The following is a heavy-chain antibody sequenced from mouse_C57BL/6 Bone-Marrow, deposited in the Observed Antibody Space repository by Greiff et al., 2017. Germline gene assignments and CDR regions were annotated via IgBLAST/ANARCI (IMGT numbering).Heavy chain of an antibody. CDR1: GFSLTSYG. CDR2: IWRGGST. CDR3: AKIYDGYSAGFAY. D-gene: IGHD2-3*01. Sequence: QVQLKQSGPGLVQPSQSLSITSTVSGFSLTSYGVHWVRQSPGKGLEWLGVIWRGGSTDYNAAFMSRLSITKDNSKSQVFFKMNSLQADDTAIYYCAKIYDGYSAGFAYWGQGTLVTVSA. J-gene: IGHJ3*01. V-gene: IGHV2-5*01.